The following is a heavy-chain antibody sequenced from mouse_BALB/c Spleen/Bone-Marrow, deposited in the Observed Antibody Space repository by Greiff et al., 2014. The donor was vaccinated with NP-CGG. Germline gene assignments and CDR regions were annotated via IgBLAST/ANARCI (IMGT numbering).Heavy chain of an antibody. V-gene: IGHV4-1*02. J-gene: IGHJ3*01. D-gene: IGHD1-2*01. CDR3: AKNYYYGYVAY. CDR2: INPASSTI. Sequence: VQLKESGGGLVQPGGSLKLSCAASGFDFSRYWMTWVRQAPGKGLEWIGEINPASSTIKYTPSLKDKFIISRDNAKNTLYLQMSKVRSEDTALYYCAKNYYYGYVAYWGQGTLVTVSA. CDR1: GFDFSRYW.